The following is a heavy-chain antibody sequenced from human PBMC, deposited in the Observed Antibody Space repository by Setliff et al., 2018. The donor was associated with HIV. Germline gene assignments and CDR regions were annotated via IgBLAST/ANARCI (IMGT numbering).Heavy chain of an antibody. Sequence: GGSLRLSCAASGFTFSSYGMHWVRQAPGKGLEWVSSISSRSSTIYYADSVKGRFTISRDNAKNSLYLQMNSLRAEDTAVYFCASTGLLLPRFGASYYYYGMDVWGQGTTVTVSS. CDR2: ISSRSSTI. CDR3: ASTGLLLPRFGASYYYYGMDV. CDR1: GFTFSSYG. V-gene: IGHV3-48*04. J-gene: IGHJ6*02. D-gene: IGHD3-10*01.